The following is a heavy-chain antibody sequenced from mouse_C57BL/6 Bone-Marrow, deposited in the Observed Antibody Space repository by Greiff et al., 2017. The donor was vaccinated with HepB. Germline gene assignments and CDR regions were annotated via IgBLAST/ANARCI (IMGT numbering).Heavy chain of an antibody. V-gene: IGHV5-9-1*02. J-gene: IGHJ2*01. CDR3: TREDYGSSLDY. D-gene: IGHD1-1*01. CDR2: ISSGGDYI. Sequence: EVKLVESGKGLVKPGGSLKLSCAASGFTFSSYAMSWVRQTPEKRLEWVAYISSGGDYIYYAYTVKGRFTISRDNARNTLYLQMSSLKSEDTAMYYCTREDYGSSLDYWGQGTTLTVSS. CDR1: GFTFSSYA.